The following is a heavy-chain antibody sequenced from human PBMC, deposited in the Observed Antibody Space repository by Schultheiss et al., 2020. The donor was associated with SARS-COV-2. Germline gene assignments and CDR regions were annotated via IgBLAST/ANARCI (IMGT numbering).Heavy chain of an antibody. CDR3: AREPQQLVEGGYYYYYGLDV. CDR1: GYSISSGYY. Sequence: SETLSLTCAVSGYSISSGYYWGWIRQPPGKGLEWIGRIYTSGSTNYNPSLKSRVTMSVDTSKNQFSLKLSPVTAADTAVYSCAREPQQLVEGGYYYYYGLDVWGQGTLVTVSS. J-gene: IGHJ6*02. CDR2: IYTSGST. D-gene: IGHD6-13*01. V-gene: IGHV4-38-2*02.